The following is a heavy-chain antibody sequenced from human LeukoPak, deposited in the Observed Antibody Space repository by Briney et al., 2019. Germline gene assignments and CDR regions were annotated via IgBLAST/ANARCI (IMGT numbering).Heavy chain of an antibody. Sequence: PGGSLRLSCAARGFTFRTSWMSWVRQAPGKGLEWVANINQDGSDKYYVDSLKGRFTISRDNAKHSVYLQMNSLRAEDTAVYYCAKESGALGAPLYDYWGRGILVTASS. D-gene: IGHD4/OR15-4a*01. J-gene: IGHJ4*02. CDR1: GFTFRTSW. V-gene: IGHV3-7*03. CDR2: INQDGSDK. CDR3: AKESGALGAPLYDY.